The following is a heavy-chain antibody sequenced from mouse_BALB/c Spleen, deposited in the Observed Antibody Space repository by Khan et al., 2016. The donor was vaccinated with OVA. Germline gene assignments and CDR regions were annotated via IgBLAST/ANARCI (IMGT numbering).Heavy chain of an antibody. V-gene: IGHV3-8*02. CDR1: GDSITSGY. Sequence: EVQLQESGPSLVKPSQTLSLTCSVTGDSITSGYWNWIRKFPGNKLEYMGYISYSGSTYYNPSLKSRISITQDTSKNQYYLQLNSVTTEDTATYYCARYDYDYDGAFAYWGQGTLVTVSA. J-gene: IGHJ3*01. CDR2: ISYSGST. D-gene: IGHD2-4*01. CDR3: ARYDYDYDGAFAY.